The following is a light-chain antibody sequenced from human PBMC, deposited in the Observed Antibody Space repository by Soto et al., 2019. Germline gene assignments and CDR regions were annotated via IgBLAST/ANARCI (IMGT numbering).Light chain of an antibody. V-gene: IGLV1-40*01. CDR1: SSNIGAGYD. Sequence: QSVLTQPPSVSGAPGQRVTISCTGSSSNIGAGYDVHWYQHLPGTAPKLLIYGNNNRPSGVPDRVSGSKSGTSASLAITGLQAEDEADYYCQSYDSSLSVVVFGGGTQLTVL. J-gene: IGLJ2*01. CDR2: GNN. CDR3: QSYDSSLSVVV.